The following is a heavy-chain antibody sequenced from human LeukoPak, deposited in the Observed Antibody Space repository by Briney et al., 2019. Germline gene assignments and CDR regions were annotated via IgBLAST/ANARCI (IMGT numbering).Heavy chain of an antibody. Sequence: VASVTVSCKASGYTFTSYDINWVRQATGQGLEWMGWMNPNSGNTVYAQKFQGRVTMTRDTSTSTVYMELSSLRSEDTAVYYCARDHGSGSYYNSLEPDFFDYWGQGTLVTVSS. CDR1: GYTFTSYD. J-gene: IGHJ4*02. D-gene: IGHD3-10*01. CDR2: MNPNSGNT. CDR3: ARDHGSGSYYNSLEPDFFDY. V-gene: IGHV1-8*01.